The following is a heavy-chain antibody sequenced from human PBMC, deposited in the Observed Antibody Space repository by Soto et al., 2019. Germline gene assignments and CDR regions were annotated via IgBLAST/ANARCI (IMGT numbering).Heavy chain of an antibody. CDR3: ARWGTTGGLDV. CDR1: GFTFRSYV. J-gene: IGHJ1*01. CDR2: TSYDGSDK. D-gene: IGHD3-16*01. V-gene: IGHV3-30*19. Sequence: QVQLVESGGGVVQPGTSLRVSCVGSGFTFRSYVIHWVRQAPGKGLEWVALTSYDGSDKYYDDSVRGRFPISRDNSRNTVDLQMDSLRLEDTAFYYCARWGTTGGLDVWGQGTLVSV.